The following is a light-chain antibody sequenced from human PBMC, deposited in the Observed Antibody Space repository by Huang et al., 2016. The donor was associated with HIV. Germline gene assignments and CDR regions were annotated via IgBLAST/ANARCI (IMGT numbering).Light chain of an antibody. Sequence: DIQMTQSPSSLSAIVGDRVTITCRASQSISSYLNWYQQKPGKAPKLLIYAASSLQSGVPSRFSGSGSGTDFTLIITSLQPEDFATYYCQQSYSTPPWTFGQGTKVEIK. CDR2: AAS. V-gene: IGKV1-39*01. J-gene: IGKJ1*01. CDR3: QQSYSTPPWT. CDR1: QSISSY.